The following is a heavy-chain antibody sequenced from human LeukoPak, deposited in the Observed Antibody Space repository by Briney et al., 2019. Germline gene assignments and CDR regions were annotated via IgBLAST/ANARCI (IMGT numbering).Heavy chain of an antibody. CDR3: ARAYDSSGYLYYYYYMDV. D-gene: IGHD3-22*01. V-gene: IGHV4-39*01. J-gene: IGHJ6*03. CDR2: IYYSGST. Sequence: SETLSLTCTVSGGSISSSSYYWGWIRQPPGKGLAWIGSIYYSGSTYYNPSLKSRVTISVDTSKNQFSLKLSSVTAADTAVYYCARAYDSSGYLYYYYYMDVWGKGTTVTVSS. CDR1: GGSISSSSYY.